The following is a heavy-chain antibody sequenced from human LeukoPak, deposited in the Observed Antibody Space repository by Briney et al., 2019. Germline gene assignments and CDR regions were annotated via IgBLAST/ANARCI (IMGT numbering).Heavy chain of an antibody. CDR2: IEPAGSAT. CDR3: GRFGYVSAVDT. V-gene: IGHV3-7*01. Sequence: GGSLRLSCGASGFAFSSYWMTWLRQAPGKGLEFVANIEPAGSATYYADSVRGRFTISRDNTKNLLYLQMNSLTAEDSAVYHCGRFGYVSAVDTWGQGALVTVSS. D-gene: IGHD2-15*01. J-gene: IGHJ5*02. CDR1: GFAFSSYW.